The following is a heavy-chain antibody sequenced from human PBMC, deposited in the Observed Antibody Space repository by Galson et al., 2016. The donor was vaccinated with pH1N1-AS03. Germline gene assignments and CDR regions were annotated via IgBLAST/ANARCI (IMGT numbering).Heavy chain of an antibody. Sequence: SVKVSCKASGYTFTGHWIHWVRQAPGQGPEWMGWINPNGGDTKYAQKFQGRVTMTRDTSITTAYLELSGLRSDDTAVYSSATYRHCYGSSGPTTPYGLDVWGQGTTVTVSS. D-gene: IGHD3-22*01. J-gene: IGHJ6*02. CDR2: INPNGGDT. CDR1: GYTFTGHW. CDR3: ATYRHCYGSSGPTTPYGLDV. V-gene: IGHV1-2*02.